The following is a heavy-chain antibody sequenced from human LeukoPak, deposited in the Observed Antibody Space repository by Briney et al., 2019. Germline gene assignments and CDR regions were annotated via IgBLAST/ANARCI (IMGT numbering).Heavy chain of an antibody. CDR1: GYTFTSYD. V-gene: IGHV1-8*01. CDR2: MNPNSGNT. D-gene: IGHD4-17*01. J-gene: IGHJ4*02. Sequence: ASVKVSCKASGYTFTSYDINWVRQATGQGLEWMGWMNPNSGNTGYAQKFQGRVTMTRNTSISTAYMELSSPRSEDTAVYYCARAALDYGDYDDYWGQGTLVTVSS. CDR3: ARAALDYGDYDDY.